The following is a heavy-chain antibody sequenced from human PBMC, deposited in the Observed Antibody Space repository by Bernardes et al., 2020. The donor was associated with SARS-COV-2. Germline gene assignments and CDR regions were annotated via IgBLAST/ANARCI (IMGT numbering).Heavy chain of an antibody. Sequence: GATRVKPTQTLTLTCTFSGFSLDTSAVGVGWIRQPPGKALEWLALIFWDDDKRYRPSLRGRLTITKDTSKNHVVLTLTNMGPEDTATYYCARWLSRGASWYFDFWGQGTLVTVSS. J-gene: IGHJ4*02. CDR3: ARWLSRGASWYFDF. D-gene: IGHD6-13*01. CDR1: GFSLDTSAVG. V-gene: IGHV2-5*02. CDR2: IFWDDDK.